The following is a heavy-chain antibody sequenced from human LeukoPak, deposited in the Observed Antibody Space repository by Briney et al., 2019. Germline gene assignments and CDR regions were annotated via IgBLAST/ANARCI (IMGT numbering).Heavy chain of an antibody. CDR2: IRQDGNEK. J-gene: IGHJ5*02. CDR3: ASASISGGPRIYNYFDP. D-gene: IGHD3-3*01. CDR1: GLPFSKWW. V-gene: IGHV3-7*01. Sequence: GGXLRLSCVVSGLPFSKWWMTWVGQARGKGMEWVGDIRQDGNEKKYGNSVRGGFNISREKEKNSLYLHINSLRVEDTAIYYCASASISGGPRIYNYFDPRVQGTLVTVSS.